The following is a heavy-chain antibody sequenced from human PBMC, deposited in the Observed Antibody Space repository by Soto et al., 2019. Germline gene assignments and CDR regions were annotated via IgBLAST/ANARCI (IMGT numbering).Heavy chain of an antibody. D-gene: IGHD2-2*01. CDR1: GGSISSSSYY. J-gene: IGHJ4*02. CDR3: AIGAVRRYFDY. V-gene: IGHV4-39*01. Sequence: KTSETLSLTCTVSGGSISSSSYYWGWIRQPPGKGLEWIGSIYYSGSTYYNPSLKSRVTISVDTSKNQFSLKLSSVTAADTAVYYCAIGAVRRYFDYWGQGTLVTVSS. CDR2: IYYSGST.